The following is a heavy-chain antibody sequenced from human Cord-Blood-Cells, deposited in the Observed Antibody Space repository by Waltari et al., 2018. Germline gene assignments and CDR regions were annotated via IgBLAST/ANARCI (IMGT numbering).Heavy chain of an antibody. CDR2: INHSGST. CDR3: ARLWGGSSWYGYFQH. V-gene: IGHV4-34*01. J-gene: IGHJ1*01. CDR1: GGSFSGYY. Sequence: QVQLQQWGAGLLKPSETLSLTCAVYGGSFSGYYWSWIRQPPGKGLEWIGEINHSGSTNYNPSLKSRVTISVGTSKNQVSLKLSSVTAADTAVYYCARLWGGSSWYGYFQHWGQGTLVTVSS. D-gene: IGHD6-13*01.